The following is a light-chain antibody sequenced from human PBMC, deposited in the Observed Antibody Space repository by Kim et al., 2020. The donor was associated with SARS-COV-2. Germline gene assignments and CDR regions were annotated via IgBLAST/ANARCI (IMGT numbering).Light chain of an antibody. J-gene: IGKJ2*01. Sequence: DIQMTQSPSTLSAFVGDRVTITCRASQSISSWLAWYQQKPGKAPKLLIYDASSLESGVPSRFSGSGSGTEFTLTVSSLQPDDFATYYCQQYSISLYTCGQWTKLEI. CDR3: QQYSISLYT. CDR1: QSISSW. CDR2: DAS. V-gene: IGKV1-5*01.